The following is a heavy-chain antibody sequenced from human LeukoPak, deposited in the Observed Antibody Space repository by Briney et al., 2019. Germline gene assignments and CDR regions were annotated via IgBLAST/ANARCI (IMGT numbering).Heavy chain of an antibody. V-gene: IGHV4-59*11. J-gene: IGHJ5*02. CDR3: AREPVYDFWSGQGSWFDP. D-gene: IGHD3-3*01. CDR1: GGSISSHY. Sequence: SETLSLTCTVSGGSISSHYWSWIRQPPGKGLEGIGHIYYSGSTNYNPSLKSRVTISVDTSKNQFSLKLSSVTAADTAVYYCAREPVYDFWSGQGSWFDPWGQGTLVTVSS. CDR2: IYYSGST.